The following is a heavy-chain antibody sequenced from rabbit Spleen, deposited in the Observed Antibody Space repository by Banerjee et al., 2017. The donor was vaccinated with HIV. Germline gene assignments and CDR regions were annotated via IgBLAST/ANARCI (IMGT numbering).Heavy chain of an antibody. J-gene: IGHJ4*01. V-gene: IGHV1S45*01. Sequence: QEQLEESGGGLVKPEGSLTLTCKASGFSFSDTDVMCWVRQAPGKGLEWIACINAATGKPVYATWASGRFTISRTSSTTVTLRMTSLTAADRATYFCARDLVGVIGWNFYLWGPGTLVTVS. D-gene: IGHD2-1*01. CDR3: ARDLVGVIGWNFYL. CDR2: INAATGKP. CDR1: GFSFSDTDV.